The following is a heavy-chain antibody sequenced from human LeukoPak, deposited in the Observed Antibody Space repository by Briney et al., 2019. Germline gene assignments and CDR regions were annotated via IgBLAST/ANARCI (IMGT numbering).Heavy chain of an antibody. V-gene: IGHV3-48*03. CDR1: GFTFSRYA. CDR2: ISSSGTPI. J-gene: IGHJ3*02. CDR3: VRIKVSAFDI. Sequence: GGSLRLSCAASGFTFSRYAMSWVRQAPGKGLEWVSYISSSGTPIYYADSVKGRFTISRDNAKNSLYLQMNSLRAEDTSVYYCVRIKVSAFDIWGQGTMVTVSS.